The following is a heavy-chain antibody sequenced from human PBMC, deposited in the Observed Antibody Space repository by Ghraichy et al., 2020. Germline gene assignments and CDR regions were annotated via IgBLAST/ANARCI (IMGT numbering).Heavy chain of an antibody. CDR2: IYTGGTT. D-gene: IGHD3-10*01. CDR1: GFNVGSKY. V-gene: IGHV3-53*01. J-gene: IGHJ6*02. Sequence: GESLRLSCAASGFNVGSKYMTWVRQAPGKGLDWVGVIYTGGTTYYAESVKGRFTISRDNSKNMLYLQMNSLRTEDTAVYYCARDLRPDYGSSGMDVWGQGTTVTVSS. CDR3: ARDLRPDYGSSGMDV.